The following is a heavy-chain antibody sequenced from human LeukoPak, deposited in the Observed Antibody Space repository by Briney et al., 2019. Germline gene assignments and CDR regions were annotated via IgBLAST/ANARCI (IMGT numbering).Heavy chain of an antibody. CDR1: GYTFTSYY. CDR2: INPSSGGT. Sequence: ASVKVSCKASGYTFTSYYMHWVRQAPGQGLEWMGWINPSSGGTNYAQKFQGRVTMTRDTSISTAYMELSRLRSDDTAVYYCAREPLGTATFGLQHWGQGTLVTVSS. J-gene: IGHJ1*01. CDR3: AREPLGTATFGLQH. V-gene: IGHV1-2*02. D-gene: IGHD5-18*01.